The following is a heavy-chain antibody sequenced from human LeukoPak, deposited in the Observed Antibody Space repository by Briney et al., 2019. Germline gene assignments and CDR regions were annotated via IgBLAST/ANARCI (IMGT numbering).Heavy chain of an antibody. CDR3: VASSGSYHY. CDR1: GFTFNTYG. V-gene: IGHV3-30*03. CDR2: ISYDGSDE. D-gene: IGHD3-10*01. Sequence: PGRSLRLSCAASGFTFNTYGMHWVRQAPSKGLDWVAIISYDGSDEYYADSVKGRFSISRDNSKNTLSLQVHSLTAEDTAVYYCVASSGSYHYWGQGTLVTVSS. J-gene: IGHJ4*02.